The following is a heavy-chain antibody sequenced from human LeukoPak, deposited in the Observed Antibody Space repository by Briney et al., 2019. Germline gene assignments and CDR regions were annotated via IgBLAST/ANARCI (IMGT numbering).Heavy chain of an antibody. Sequence: GGSLTLSCVACRFTFRSDVMNWVRPAPGKGLDWVSYIGSSGVIIYYADSVKGRFTISRDNAKNSLYLQMNSLRAEDTAVYYCATDIWGTGADVFDIWGQGTMVTVSS. J-gene: IGHJ3*02. CDR2: IGSSGVII. CDR1: RFTFRSDV. CDR3: ATDIWGTGADVFDI. D-gene: IGHD2-8*02. V-gene: IGHV3-48*03.